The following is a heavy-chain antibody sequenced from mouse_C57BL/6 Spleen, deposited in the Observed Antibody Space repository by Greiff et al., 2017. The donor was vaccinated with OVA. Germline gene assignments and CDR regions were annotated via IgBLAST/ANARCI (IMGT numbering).Heavy chain of an antibody. J-gene: IGHJ2*01. D-gene: IGHD2-1*01. V-gene: IGHV1-4*01. CDR2: INPSSGDT. Sequence: QVQLQQSGAELARPGASVKMSCKASGYTFTSYTMHWVKQRPGQGLEWIGYINPSSGDTKYNQKFKDKATLTDDKSSSTAYMQLSSLTSEDSAVYYCARDWLSDYGNSYYFDYWGQGTTLTVSS. CDR1: GYTFTSYT. CDR3: ARDWLSDYGNSYYFDY.